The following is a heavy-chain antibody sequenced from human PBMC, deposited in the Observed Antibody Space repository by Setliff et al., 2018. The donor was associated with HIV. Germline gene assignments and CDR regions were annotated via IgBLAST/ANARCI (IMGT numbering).Heavy chain of an antibody. Sequence: PSETLSLTCTVSGGSIISYYWSWIRQPPGKGLEWIGSIYYSGITYYNPSLKSRVTISVDTSENQFSLRLNSVTAADTAVYYCEIDRYYYDSSGYGRWFDPWGQGTLVTVSS. CDR3: EIDRYYYDSSGYGRWFDP. V-gene: IGHV4-59*05. J-gene: IGHJ5*02. CDR1: GGSIISYY. CDR2: IYYSGIT. D-gene: IGHD3-22*01.